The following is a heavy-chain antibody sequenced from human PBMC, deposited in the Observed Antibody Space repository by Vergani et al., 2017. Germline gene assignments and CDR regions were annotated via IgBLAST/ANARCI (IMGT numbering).Heavy chain of an antibody. V-gene: IGHV1-69*02. CDR2: IIPIRGIA. Sequence: QVQLVQSGAEVKKPGSSVKVSCKASGGTFSSYTISWVRQAPGQGLEWVGRIIPIRGIANYAQKFQGRVTSTADKSTSTAYMGLSSLGSEETAVYYCARGGGDYGDQYLDYWGQGTLVTVSA. J-gene: IGHJ4*02. CDR1: GGTFSSYT. D-gene: IGHD4-17*01. CDR3: ARGGGDYGDQYLDY.